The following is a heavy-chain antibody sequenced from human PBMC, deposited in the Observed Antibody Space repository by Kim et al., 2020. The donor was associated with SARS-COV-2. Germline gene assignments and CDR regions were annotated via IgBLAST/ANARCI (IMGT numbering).Heavy chain of an antibody. CDR3: GRRYYYISYRWFDP. CDR1: GGSLSSGHSY. J-gene: IGHJ5*02. V-gene: IGHV4-30-4*01. D-gene: IGHD3-22*01. Sequence: SETLSLTCTVSGGSLSSGHSYWSWIRQPPGGGLEWLGYVHYRGNTGHNPSLKGRPTISLDPSKSQFSLILTSVTAADTVPYYCGRRYYYISYRWFDPWG. CDR2: VHYRGNT.